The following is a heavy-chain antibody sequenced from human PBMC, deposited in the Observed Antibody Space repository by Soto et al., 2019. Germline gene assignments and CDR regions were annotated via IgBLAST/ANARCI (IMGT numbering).Heavy chain of an antibody. CDR1: GYTFTGYY. D-gene: IGHD2-15*01. CDR3: AILGGERGYCSGGSCPFDY. CDR2: INPNSGGT. V-gene: IGHV1-2*04. J-gene: IGHJ4*02. Sequence: QVQLVQSGAEVKKPGASVKVSCKASGYTFTGYYMHWMRQAPGQGLEWMGWINPNSGGTNYAQKFQVWVTMTRDTSISTAYMELSRLRSDDTAVYYCAILGGERGYCSGGSCPFDYWGQGTLVTVSS.